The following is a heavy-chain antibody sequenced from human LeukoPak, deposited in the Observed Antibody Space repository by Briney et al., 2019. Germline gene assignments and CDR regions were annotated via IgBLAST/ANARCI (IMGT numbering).Heavy chain of an antibody. CDR1: RFTFSSYE. CDR3: ARDYFGLFDY. CDR2: ISSSGSTT. Sequence: PGGSLRLSCAASRFTFSSYEMNWVRQAPGRGLEWVSYISSSGSTTYYADSVKGRFTISRDNAKNSLYLQMNSLRAEDTAVYYCARDYFGLFDYWGQGTLVTVSS. D-gene: IGHD2-21*01. J-gene: IGHJ4*02. V-gene: IGHV3-48*03.